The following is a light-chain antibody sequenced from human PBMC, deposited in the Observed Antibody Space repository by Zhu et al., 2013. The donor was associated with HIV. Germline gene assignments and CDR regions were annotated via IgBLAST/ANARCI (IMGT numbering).Light chain of an antibody. Sequence: FVLTQSPPVSLAPGQTARITCGGDNVASKSVHWYQQRPGQAPVMVIYDDTDRPSGIPERFSGSNSGNTATLTISRVEDGDEADYYCQVRDSSTNHVLFGGGTKLTVL. CDR1: NVASKS. J-gene: IGLJ2*01. CDR2: DDT. V-gene: IGLV3-21*02. CDR3: QVRDSSTNHVL.